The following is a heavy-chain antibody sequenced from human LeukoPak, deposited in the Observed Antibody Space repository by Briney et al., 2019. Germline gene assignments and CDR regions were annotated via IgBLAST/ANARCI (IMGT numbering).Heavy chain of an antibody. J-gene: IGHJ4*02. D-gene: IGHD2-15*01. CDR2: IFHSGSV. Sequence: PSETLSLTCIVSGYSIISDYFWGWVRQPPGKGPEWIGSIFHSGSVFYNPSLRSRVTLSIEPSKNRFSLDLTSVTAADTAIYYCARVVASTSIDSWGQGTLVTVSS. CDR1: GYSIISDYF. V-gene: IGHV4-38-2*02. CDR3: ARVVASTSIDS.